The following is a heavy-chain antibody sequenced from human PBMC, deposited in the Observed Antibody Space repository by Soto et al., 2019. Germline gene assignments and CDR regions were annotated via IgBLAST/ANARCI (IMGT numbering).Heavy chain of an antibody. Sequence: ASVKFSWKASGYAFTGDYRRWVRQAPGQGLEWMGIINPSGGSTSYAQKFQGRVTMTRDTSTSTVYMELSSLRSEDTAVYYCARIKHYYDSSGYYTPTFDYWGQGTLVTVHS. V-gene: IGHV1-46*01. CDR2: INPSGGST. CDR3: ARIKHYYDSSGYYTPTFDY. CDR1: GYAFTGDY. D-gene: IGHD3-22*01. J-gene: IGHJ4*02.